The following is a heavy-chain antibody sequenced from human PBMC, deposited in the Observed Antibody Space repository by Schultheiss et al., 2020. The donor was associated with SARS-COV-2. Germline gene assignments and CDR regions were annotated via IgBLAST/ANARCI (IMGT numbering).Heavy chain of an antibody. V-gene: IGHV3-53*01. D-gene: IGHD2-2*01. CDR1: GFTVSSNY. J-gene: IGHJ6*03. CDR3: ARVPAAMPFYYYYYMDV. CDR2: IYSGGST. Sequence: GGSLRLSCAASGFTVSSNYMSWVRQAPGKGLEWVSVIYSGGSTYYADSVKGRFTISRDNSKNSLYLQMNSLRAEDTAVYYCARVPAAMPFYYYYYMDVWGKGTTVTVSS.